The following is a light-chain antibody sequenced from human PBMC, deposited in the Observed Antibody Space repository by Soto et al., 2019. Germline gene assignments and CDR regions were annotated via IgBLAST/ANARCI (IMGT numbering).Light chain of an antibody. V-gene: IGKV3-15*01. CDR1: QSVSTN. CDR2: SSS. J-gene: IGKJ2*01. CDR3: QQYSKWPSYT. Sequence: EIVMTQSPATLSVSPGERAALSCRASQSVSTNLAWYQQKPGQAPRLLIYSSSTRATNIPARFSGSGSGTEFTLTISSLQSEDFALYYCQQYSKWPSYTFGQGTKVDIK.